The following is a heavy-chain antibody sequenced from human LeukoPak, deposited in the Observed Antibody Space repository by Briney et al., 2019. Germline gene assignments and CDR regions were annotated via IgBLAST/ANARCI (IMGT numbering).Heavy chain of an antibody. Sequence: PGGSLRLSCAASGFTFNSYSMNWVRQAPGKGLEWVSSIESSSTYIYYADSVKGRFTVSRNNAENSLYLQMNSLRAEDTAVYYCSRVLYSSGWVFGGYCAMDVWGQGTTVTVS. V-gene: IGHV3-21*01. J-gene: IGHJ6*02. D-gene: IGHD6-19*01. CDR1: GFTFNSYS. CDR3: SRVLYSSGWVFGGYCAMDV. CDR2: IESSSTYI.